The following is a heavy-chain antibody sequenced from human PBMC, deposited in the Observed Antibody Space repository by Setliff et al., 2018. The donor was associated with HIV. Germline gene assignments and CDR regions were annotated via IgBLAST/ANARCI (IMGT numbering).Heavy chain of an antibody. Sequence: GASVKVSCKASGYTFTDYSMHWVRQAPGQGLEWMGWINPNSGGSNFAQKFQGRVTLTRDTSISTAYMELSSLRSDDTAVYYCATLFSSGWHFDYWVPETLLVTVSS. J-gene: IGHJ4*03. V-gene: IGHV1-2*02. CDR3: ATLFSSGWHFDY. CDR1: GYTFTDYS. D-gene: IGHD6-19*01. CDR2: INPNSGGS.